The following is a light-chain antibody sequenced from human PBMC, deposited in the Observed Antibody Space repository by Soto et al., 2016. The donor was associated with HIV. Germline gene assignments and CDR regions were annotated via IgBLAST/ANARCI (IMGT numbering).Light chain of an antibody. Sequence: DIQMTQSPSSLSASVGDRVTITCRASQSISSSLNWYQQKPGKAPNLLIYGASSLHSGVPSRFSGSGSGTEFTLTISSLQPEDFATYYCQQSYSAPPYTFGQGTKLEIK. V-gene: IGKV1-39*01. J-gene: IGKJ2*01. CDR1: QSISSS. CDR2: GAS. CDR3: QQSYSAPPYT.